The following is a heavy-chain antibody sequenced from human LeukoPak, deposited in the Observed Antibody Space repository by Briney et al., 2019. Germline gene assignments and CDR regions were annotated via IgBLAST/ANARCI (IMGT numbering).Heavy chain of an antibody. J-gene: IGHJ4*02. V-gene: IGHV3-30*03. Sequence: GGSLRLSCAASGFTFNNYGMHWVRQAPGKGLEWVAVISYDGPNKYYADSVRGRFTISRDNSKNTLYLQMNSLRAEDTAVYYCARGSSVRYGSGSYYFDYWGQGTLVTVSS. CDR3: ARGSSVRYGSGSYYFDY. D-gene: IGHD3-10*01. CDR1: GFTFNNYG. CDR2: ISYDGPNK.